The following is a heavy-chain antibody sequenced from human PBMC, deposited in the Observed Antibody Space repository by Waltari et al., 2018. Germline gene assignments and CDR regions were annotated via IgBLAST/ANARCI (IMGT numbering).Heavy chain of an antibody. J-gene: IGHJ4*02. D-gene: IGHD4-17*01. V-gene: IGHV2-70*15. Sequence: QVTLRESGPALVKPTQTLTLTCTFSGFSLSTRGMCVSWIRRPPGKALEGLARIDWDDDKYYSTSLKTRLTISKDTSKNQAVLTMTNMDPVDTATYYCARIPADGAHYYCDYWGQGTLVTVSS. CDR1: GFSLSTRGMC. CDR2: IDWDDDK. CDR3: ARIPADGAHYYCDY.